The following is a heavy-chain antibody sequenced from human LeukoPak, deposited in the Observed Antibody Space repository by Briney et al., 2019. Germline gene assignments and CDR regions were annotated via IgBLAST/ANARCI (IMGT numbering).Heavy chain of an antibody. CDR2: IYYSGST. J-gene: IGHJ5*02. CDR1: GGSISSSSYY. CDR3: ARRIVGAGFDP. V-gene: IGHV4-39*01. D-gene: IGHD1-26*01. Sequence: SETLSPTCTVSGGSISSSSYYWGWIRQPPGKGLEWIGSIYYSGSTYYNPSLKSRVTISVDTSKNQFSPKLSSVTAADTAVYYCARRIVGAGFDPWGQGTLVTVSS.